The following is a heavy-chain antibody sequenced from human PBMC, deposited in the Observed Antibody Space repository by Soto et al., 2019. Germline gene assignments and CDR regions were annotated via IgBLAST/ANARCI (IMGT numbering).Heavy chain of an antibody. CDR3: AKGGRIYCSGGSCLQDY. V-gene: IGHV3-30*18. J-gene: IGHJ4*02. Sequence: QVQLVESGGGVVQPGSSLRLTCAASGFTFSSYGMHWVRQAPGKGLEWVAVISYDGSNKYYADSVKGRFTISRDNAKNTLYLQMNSLRAEDTAVYYCAKGGRIYCSGGSCLQDYWCQGTLVTVSS. CDR2: ISYDGSNK. CDR1: GFTFSSYG. D-gene: IGHD2-15*01.